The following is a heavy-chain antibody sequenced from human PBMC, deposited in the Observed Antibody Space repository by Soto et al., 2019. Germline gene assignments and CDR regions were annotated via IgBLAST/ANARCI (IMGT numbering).Heavy chain of an antibody. CDR2: ISSTGGST. Sequence: LRLSCSASGFTFTNYAIHWIRQSPGKGLEYVSAISSTGGSTYYADSVKGRFTISRDNSKNTVYLQMSSLRSEDSAVYYCVARYCSSTTCYQVDYWGQGTLVTVSS. D-gene: IGHD2-2*01. J-gene: IGHJ4*02. CDR3: VARYCSSTTCYQVDY. CDR1: GFTFTNYA. V-gene: IGHV3-64D*06.